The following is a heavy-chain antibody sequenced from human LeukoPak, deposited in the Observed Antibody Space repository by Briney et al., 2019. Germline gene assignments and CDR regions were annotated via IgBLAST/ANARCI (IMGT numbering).Heavy chain of an antibody. CDR3: AKDHGGYYYGSGSLGP. D-gene: IGHD3-10*01. J-gene: IGHJ5*02. V-gene: IGHV3-30*18. CDR2: ISYDGSNK. Sequence: PGGSLRLSCAASGFTFSSYGMHWVRQAPGKGLEWVAVISYDGSNKYYADSVKGRFTISRDNSKNTLYLQMNSLRAEDTAVYYCAKDHGGYYYGSGSLGPRGQGTLVTVSS. CDR1: GFTFSSYG.